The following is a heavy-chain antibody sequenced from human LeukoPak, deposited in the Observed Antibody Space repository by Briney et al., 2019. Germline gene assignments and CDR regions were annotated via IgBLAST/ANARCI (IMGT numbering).Heavy chain of an antibody. V-gene: IGHV3-23*01. D-gene: IGHD3-22*01. J-gene: IGHJ4*02. CDR3: AKYVRDYDSSGYYLEIGYFDY. CDR1: GFTFSSYT. Sequence: GGSLRLSCAASGFTFSSYTMSWVRQAPGKGLEWVSAISGSGGSTYYADSVKGRFTISRDNSKNTLYLQMNSLRAEDTAVYYCAKYVRDYDSSGYYLEIGYFDYWGQGTLVTVSS. CDR2: ISGSGGST.